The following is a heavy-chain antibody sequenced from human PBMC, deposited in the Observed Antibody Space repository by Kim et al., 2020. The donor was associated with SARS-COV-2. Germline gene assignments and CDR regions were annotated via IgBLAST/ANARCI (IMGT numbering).Heavy chain of an antibody. J-gene: IGHJ4*02. CDR1: GFTFSDYY. V-gene: IGHV3-11*06. CDR3: ARLQSGTYSAPFDH. D-gene: IGHD1-26*01. Sequence: GGSLRLSCAASGFTFSDYYMSWLRQAPGKGLEWISYISSSSSYTKYADSVKGRFTISRDNAKNSLYLQLNSLRVEDTALYYCARLQSGTYSAPFDHWGQG. CDR2: ISSSSSYT.